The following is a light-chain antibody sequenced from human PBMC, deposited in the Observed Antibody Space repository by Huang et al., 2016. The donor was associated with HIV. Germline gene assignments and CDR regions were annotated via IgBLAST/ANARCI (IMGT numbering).Light chain of an antibody. CDR1: QSVATN. CDR3: QQYHNWPYT. J-gene: IGKJ2*01. CDR2: GAS. V-gene: IGKV3-15*01. Sequence: EIIMTQSTATLSLSPGEGASLSCRANQSVATNLAWYLHRPGQSPRTLIFGASSRASGLPGSCSGSGSGTQFTLTDSGMQSEEFAVYYCQQYHNWPYTFGQGTKLEI.